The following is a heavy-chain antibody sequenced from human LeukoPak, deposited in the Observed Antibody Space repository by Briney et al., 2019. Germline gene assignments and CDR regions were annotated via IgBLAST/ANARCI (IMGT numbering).Heavy chain of an antibody. D-gene: IGHD3-10*01. J-gene: IGHJ3*01. Sequence: PSETLSLTCAVYGGSFSGYYWSWIRQPPGKGLKWIAYIFHSGDTNYNPSLKSRVTISLDTSKNQFSLNLKSVTAADTAVYYCARHRGVSYYDAFDVWGQGTVVTVSS. CDR1: GGSFSGYY. CDR3: ARHRGVSYYDAFDV. CDR2: IFHSGDT. V-gene: IGHV4-59*08.